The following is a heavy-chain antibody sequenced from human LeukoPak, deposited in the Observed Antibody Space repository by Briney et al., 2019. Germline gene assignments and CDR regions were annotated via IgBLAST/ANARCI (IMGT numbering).Heavy chain of an antibody. V-gene: IGHV3-30*18. CDR1: GFTFSSYG. CDR2: ISYDGSNK. Sequence: GRSLRLSCAASGFTFSSYGMHWVRQAPGKGLEWVAVISYDGSNKYCADSVKGRFTISRDNSKNTLYLQMNSLRAEDTAVYYCAKEVQVERRKDGFDIWGQGTMVTVSS. CDR3: AKEVQVERRKDGFDI. J-gene: IGHJ3*02. D-gene: IGHD1-1*01.